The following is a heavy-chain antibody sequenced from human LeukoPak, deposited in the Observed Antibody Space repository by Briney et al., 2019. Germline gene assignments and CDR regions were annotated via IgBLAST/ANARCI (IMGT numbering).Heavy chain of an antibody. D-gene: IGHD1-1*01. V-gene: IGHV3-33*06. CDR2: IWYDGSNK. CDR1: GFTFSSYG. CDR3: AKSSIIRGTNFGY. J-gene: IGHJ4*02. Sequence: GGSLRLSCAASGFTFSSYGMHWVRQAPGKGLEWVAVIWYDGSNKYYADSVKGRFTISRDNSKNTLYLQMNSLRAEDTAVYYCAKSSIIRGTNFGYWGQGTLVTVSS.